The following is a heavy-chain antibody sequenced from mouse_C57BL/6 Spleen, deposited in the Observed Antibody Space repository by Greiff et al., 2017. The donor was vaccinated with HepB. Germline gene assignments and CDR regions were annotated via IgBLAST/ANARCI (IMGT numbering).Heavy chain of an antibody. Sequence: VQLQQPGAELVKPGASVKMSCKASGYTFTSYWITWVKQRPGQGLEWIGDIYPGSGSTNYNEKFKSKATLTVDTSSSTAYMQLSSLTSEDSAVYYCARVYGYASWFAYWGQGTLVTVSA. CDR2: IYPGSGST. J-gene: IGHJ3*01. D-gene: IGHD2-2*01. CDR3: ARVYGYASWFAY. CDR1: GYTFTSYW. V-gene: IGHV1-55*01.